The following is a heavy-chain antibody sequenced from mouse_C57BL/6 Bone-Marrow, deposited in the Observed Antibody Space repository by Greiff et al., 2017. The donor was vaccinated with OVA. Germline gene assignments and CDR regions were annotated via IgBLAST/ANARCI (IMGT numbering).Heavy chain of an antibody. Sequence: EVMLVESGGDLVKPGGSLKLSCAASGFTFSSYGMSWVRQTPDQGLEWVATISSGGSYTYYPDRLKGRVTMSRDNAKNTLYLQMGSLKSEDTAMYYCARQSPHYYGSSYDAMDYWGQGTSVTVSS. D-gene: IGHD1-1*01. CDR3: ARQSPHYYGSSYDAMDY. J-gene: IGHJ4*01. V-gene: IGHV5-6*01. CDR2: ISSGGSYT. CDR1: GFTFSSYG.